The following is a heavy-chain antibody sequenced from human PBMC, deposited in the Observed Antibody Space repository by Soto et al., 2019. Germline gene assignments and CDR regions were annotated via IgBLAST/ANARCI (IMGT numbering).Heavy chain of an antibody. Sequence: ASVKVSCKASGYTFTSYCISWVRQAPGQGLEWMGWISAYNGNTNYAQKLQGRVTMTTDTSTSTAYMELRSLRSDDTAVYYCARDGARYNIVVVVAATPEYYYYGMDVWGQGTTVTVSS. CDR3: ARDGARYNIVVVVAATPEYYYYGMDV. CDR2: ISAYNGNT. CDR1: GYTFTSYC. V-gene: IGHV1-18*04. J-gene: IGHJ6*02. D-gene: IGHD2-15*01.